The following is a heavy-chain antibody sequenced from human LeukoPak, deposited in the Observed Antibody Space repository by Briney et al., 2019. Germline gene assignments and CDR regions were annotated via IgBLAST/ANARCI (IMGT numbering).Heavy chain of an antibody. CDR2: INPSGGST. Sequence: ASVKVSCKASGYTFTGYYMHWVRQAPGQGLEWMGIINPSGGSTSYAQKFQGRVTMTRDTSTSTVYMELSSLRSEDTAVYYCARTGKVEMATIARLGRRQGPFDYWGQGTLVTVSS. V-gene: IGHV1-46*01. CDR3: ARTGKVEMATIARLGRRQGPFDY. CDR1: GYTFTGYY. J-gene: IGHJ4*02. D-gene: IGHD5-24*01.